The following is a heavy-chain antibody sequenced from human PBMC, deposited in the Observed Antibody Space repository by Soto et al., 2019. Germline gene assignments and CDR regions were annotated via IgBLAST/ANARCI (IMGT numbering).Heavy chain of an antibody. J-gene: IGHJ6*02. V-gene: IGHV3-30*18. Sequence: QVQLVESGGGVVQPGRSLRLSCAASGFTFSSYGMHWVRQAPGKGLEWVAVISYDGSNKYYADSVKGRFTISRDNSKNTLYLQMNSLRAEDTAVYYCAKDYVTSMGYYYYGMDVWGQGTTVTVS. CDR2: ISYDGSNK. CDR1: GFTFSSYG. CDR3: AKDYVTSMGYYYYGMDV. D-gene: IGHD4-4*01.